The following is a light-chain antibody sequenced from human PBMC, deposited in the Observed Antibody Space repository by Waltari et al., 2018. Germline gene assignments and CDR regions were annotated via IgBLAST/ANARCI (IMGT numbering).Light chain of an antibody. CDR1: QNVGTS. V-gene: IGKV3-15*01. CDR2: GAY. Sequence: EIVVTQSPATLSVSPGERVTLSGRASQNVGTSLAWYQQKPGQTPRLLIFGAYSRASGVPARFSGSVSGTDFTLAISSLQSEDFAVYYCQQYEDWPRHSFGGGTKVQIE. J-gene: IGKJ4*01. CDR3: QQYEDWPRHS.